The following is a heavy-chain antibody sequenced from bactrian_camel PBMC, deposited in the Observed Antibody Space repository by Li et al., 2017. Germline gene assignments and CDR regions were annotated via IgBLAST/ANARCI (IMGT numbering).Heavy chain of an antibody. D-gene: IGHD7*01. CDR1: GGYRYSSNC. CDR3: AADFVNLQLARSYNY. V-gene: IGHV3S53*01. CDR2: VNREGST. J-gene: IGHJ4*01. Sequence: GGSVQAGGSLRLSCAAVGGYRYSSNCMGWFRQAPGKERERVANVNREGSTSYADSLKGRFTISKDSAKNTLYLQMNSLKVEDTAMYYCAADFVNLQLARSYNYWGQGTQVTVS.